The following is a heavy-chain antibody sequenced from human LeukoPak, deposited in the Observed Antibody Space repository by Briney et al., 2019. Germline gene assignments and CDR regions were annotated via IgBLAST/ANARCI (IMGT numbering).Heavy chain of an antibody. D-gene: IGHD5-12*01. CDR2: IVDGSGNT. CDR1: GFTFTSSA. J-gene: IGHJ4*02. CDR3: AAVLRGATISASYFDY. V-gene: IGHV1-58*02. Sequence: SVKVSCKASGFTFTSSAMQWVRQARGQRLEWIGWIVDGSGNTNYAQKFQERVTITRDMSTSTAYMELSSLRSEDTAVYYCAAVLRGATISASYFDYWGQGTLVTVSS.